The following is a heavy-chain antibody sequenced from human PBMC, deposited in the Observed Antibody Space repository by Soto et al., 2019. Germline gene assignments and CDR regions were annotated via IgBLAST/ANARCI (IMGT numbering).Heavy chain of an antibody. CDR2: INPNNGGT. Sequence: VASVKVSCKASGYIFTGYFMHWVRQAPGQGLEWMGWINPNNGGTKYAQKFQGRVTLTRDTSISTAYLDLSSLRSDDTAVYYCASFYSSRGEFYFYGMDVWGQGTTVTVSS. V-gene: IGHV1-2*02. J-gene: IGHJ6*02. D-gene: IGHD6-13*01. CDR3: ASFYSSRGEFYFYGMDV. CDR1: GYIFTGYF.